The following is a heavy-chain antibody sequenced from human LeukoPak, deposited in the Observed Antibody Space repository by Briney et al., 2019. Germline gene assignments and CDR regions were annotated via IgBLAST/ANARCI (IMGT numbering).Heavy chain of an antibody. CDR3: AGLAGDYDFDY. CDR2: IYTSGST. J-gene: IGHJ4*02. V-gene: IGHV4-4*07. D-gene: IGHD4-17*01. CDR1: GGSVTSYY. Sequence: PSETLSLTCTVSGGSVTSYYWTWIRQPAGKGLEWIGHIYTSGSTNYNPSLKSRVTMSVDTSKNQFSLKLSSVTAADTAVYYCAGLAGDYDFDYWGQGTLVTVSS.